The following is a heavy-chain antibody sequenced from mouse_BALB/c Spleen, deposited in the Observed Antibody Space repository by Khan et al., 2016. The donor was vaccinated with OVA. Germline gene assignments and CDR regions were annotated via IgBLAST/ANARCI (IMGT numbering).Heavy chain of an antibody. Sequence: VQLQESGPGLVQPSQSLSITCTVSGFSLNNYSVHWVRQSPGKGLEWLGVIWSAGSTDYNAAFISRLTISKDNSRSQVFFKMNSLQPNDTAIYYCARRGYGYGRGALFAYWGQGTLVTVSA. CDR3: ARRGYGYGRGALFAY. CDR1: GFSLNNYS. CDR2: IWSAGST. D-gene: IGHD2-2*01. J-gene: IGHJ3*01. V-gene: IGHV2-2*02.